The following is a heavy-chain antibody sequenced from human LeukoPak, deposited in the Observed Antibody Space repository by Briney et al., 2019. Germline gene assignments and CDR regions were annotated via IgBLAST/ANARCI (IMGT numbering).Heavy chain of an antibody. CDR2: ISYDGSDK. V-gene: IGHV3-30-3*01. D-gene: IGHD6-13*01. Sequence: PGRSLRLSCAASGFTFSSYAMHWVRQAPGKGLEWVAVISYDGSDKYYADSVKGRFTISRDNSKNTLYLQMNSLRAEDTAVYYCAIAAAGGFDYWGQGTLVTVSS. CDR1: GFTFSSYA. J-gene: IGHJ4*02. CDR3: AIAAAGGFDY.